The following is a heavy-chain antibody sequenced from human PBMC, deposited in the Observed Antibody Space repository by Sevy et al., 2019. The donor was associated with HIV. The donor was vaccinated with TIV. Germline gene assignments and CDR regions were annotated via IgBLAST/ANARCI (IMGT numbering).Heavy chain of an antibody. CDR2: ISGSGMST. Sequence: GGSLRLSCAASGFTFSSQAMSWVRQAPGKGLEWVSAISGSGMSTYYGDSVKGRFTISSDKSKTTLYLQMKNLRAEDTAVFYCAKGIGCSGYETDYWGQGTLVTVSS. J-gene: IGHJ4*02. CDR3: AKGIGCSGYETDY. CDR1: GFTFSSQA. D-gene: IGHD5-12*01. V-gene: IGHV3-23*01.